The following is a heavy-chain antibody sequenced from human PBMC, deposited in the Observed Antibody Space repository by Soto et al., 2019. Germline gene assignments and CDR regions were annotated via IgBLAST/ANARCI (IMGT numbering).Heavy chain of an antibody. Sequence: SETLSLTCSVSGGSVRTGSYHWSWIRQPPGKGLEWIGFIPNNGSPDYIPSLKSRVVVSIDRSKNQFSLKVNSVTAADTAVYFCARIGWGGDSWGQGTLVTVSS. D-gene: IGHD7-27*01. CDR1: GGSVRTGSYH. CDR2: IPNNGSP. J-gene: IGHJ4*02. V-gene: IGHV4-61*01. CDR3: ARIGWGGDS.